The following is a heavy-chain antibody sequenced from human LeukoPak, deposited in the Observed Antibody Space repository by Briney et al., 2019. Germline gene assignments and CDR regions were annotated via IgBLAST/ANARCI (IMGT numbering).Heavy chain of an antibody. CDR3: ARCLGMLYSSSWYGWFDP. V-gene: IGHV1-18*01. J-gene: IGHJ5*02. D-gene: IGHD6-13*01. Sequence: ASVKVSCKASGYTFISYAFSWVRQAPGQGLEWMGWISAYNGNTNYAQKLQGRVTMTTDTSTSTAYMELRSLRSDDTAVYYCARCLGMLYSSSWYGWFDPWGQGTLVTVSS. CDR1: GYTFISYA. CDR2: ISAYNGNT.